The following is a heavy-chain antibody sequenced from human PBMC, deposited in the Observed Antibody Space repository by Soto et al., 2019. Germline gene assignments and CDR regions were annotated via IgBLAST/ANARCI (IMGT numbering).Heavy chain of an antibody. V-gene: IGHV1-69*12. CDR1: GGTYSSYA. J-gene: IGHJ6*02. CDR3: ARHPGGRGYYYGMDV. D-gene: IGHD2-15*01. CDR2: IIPIFATA. Sequence: QVQLVQSGAEVKKPGSSVKVSCKASGGTYSSYAISWVRQAPGQGLEWMGGIIPIFATANYAQKFQGRVTITADESTSTAYMERSSLRSEDTAVYYCARHPGGRGYYYGMDVWGQGTTVTVSS.